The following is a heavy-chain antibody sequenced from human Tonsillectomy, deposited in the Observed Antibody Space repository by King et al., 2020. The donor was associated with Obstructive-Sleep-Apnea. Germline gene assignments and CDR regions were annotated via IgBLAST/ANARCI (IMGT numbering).Heavy chain of an antibody. CDR2: TSYDGSNK. CDR1: GFTFSGYG. V-gene: IGHV3-30*18. CDR3: AKDKLGGAGVFDF. Sequence: VQLVESGGGVVQPGRSLRLSCAASGFTFSGYGMHWVRQAPGKGLEWVAVTSYDGSNKYYGDSVKGRFTISRDNSRNTLYLQMNSLRAEDTAVYYCAKDKLGGAGVFDFWGQGTLVTVSS. D-gene: IGHD7-27*01. J-gene: IGHJ4*02.